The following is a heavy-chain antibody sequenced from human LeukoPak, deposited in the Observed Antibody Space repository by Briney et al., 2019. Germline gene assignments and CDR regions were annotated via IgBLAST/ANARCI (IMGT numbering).Heavy chain of an antibody. D-gene: IGHD2-15*01. CDR1: GFTFSSYG. Sequence: GGSLRLSCAASGFTFSSYGMHWVRQAPGKGLERVAVIWYDGSNKYYADSVKGRFTISRDNSKNTLYLQMNSLRAEDTAVYYCARDRGSGGSCYDYWGQGTLVTVSS. V-gene: IGHV3-33*01. CDR3: ARDRGSGGSCYDY. CDR2: IWYDGSNK. J-gene: IGHJ4*02.